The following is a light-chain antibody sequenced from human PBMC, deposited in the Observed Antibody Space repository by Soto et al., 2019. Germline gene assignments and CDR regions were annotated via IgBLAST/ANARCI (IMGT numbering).Light chain of an antibody. CDR2: GAS. V-gene: IGKV3-20*01. J-gene: IGKJ4*01. CDR3: QQFGSSPLLT. CDR1: QSVSSTN. Sequence: EIVLTQSPGTLSLTPGERATLSCRASQSVSSTNLAWYQQRPGQAPRLLIFGASNRATGVPDRFSGSGSGTDFTLAISRLEPEDFAVYYCQQFGSSPLLTFGGGTNVEIK.